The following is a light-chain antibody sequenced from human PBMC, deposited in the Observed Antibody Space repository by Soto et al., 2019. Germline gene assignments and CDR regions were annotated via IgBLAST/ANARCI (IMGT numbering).Light chain of an antibody. V-gene: IGLV1-40*01. Sequence: QSVLTQPPSVSGAPGQRVTISCTGSSSNIGAGFDVHWYHQIAGTAPKLLIHGNNNRPSGVPDRFSGSKSGTSASLTIDGLQAEDEADYYCQSYDRSLSVVFGGGTKVTVL. CDR2: GNN. J-gene: IGLJ2*01. CDR1: SSNIGAGFD. CDR3: QSYDRSLSVV.